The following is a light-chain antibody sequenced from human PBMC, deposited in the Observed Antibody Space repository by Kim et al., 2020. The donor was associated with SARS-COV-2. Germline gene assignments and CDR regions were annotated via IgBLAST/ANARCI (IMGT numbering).Light chain of an antibody. Sequence: WLTISSAGINAIGGYNYVSCYQHLPGRVPNLIIYEVSKRPSGISARFSGSQSGNTASLTISGLQAEDEGDYYCGSYTSSITVVFGGGTKVTVL. CDR1: NAIGGYNY. CDR3: GSYTSSITVV. V-gene: IGLV2-14*01. CDR2: EVS. J-gene: IGLJ2*01.